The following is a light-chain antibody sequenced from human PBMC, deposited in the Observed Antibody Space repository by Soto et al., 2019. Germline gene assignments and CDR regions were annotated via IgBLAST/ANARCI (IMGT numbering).Light chain of an antibody. Sequence: IQMTQSPSTLSASIGDSVTITCRASHNIERWMAWYQQRPGRAPSLLIFDATTLHTGVPSRFSGSGSVTEFTLTINGLQPDDFATYYCQQFANSWTFGQGTKVEIK. CDR1: HNIERW. J-gene: IGKJ1*01. CDR3: QQFANSWT. CDR2: DAT. V-gene: IGKV1-5*01.